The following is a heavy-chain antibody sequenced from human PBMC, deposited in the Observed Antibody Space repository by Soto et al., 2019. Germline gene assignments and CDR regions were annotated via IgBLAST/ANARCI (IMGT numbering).Heavy chain of an antibody. J-gene: IGHJ4*02. CDR1: GGSFSGYY. D-gene: IGHD4-17*01. CDR2: INHSGST. CDR3: ARGRRTTVTIDY. V-gene: IGHV4-34*01. Sequence: SETLSLTCAVYGGSFSGYYWSWIRHPPGKGLEWIGEINHSGSTNYNPSLKSRVTISVDTSKNQFSLKLSSVTAADTAVYYCARGRRTTVTIDYWGQGTLVTVSS.